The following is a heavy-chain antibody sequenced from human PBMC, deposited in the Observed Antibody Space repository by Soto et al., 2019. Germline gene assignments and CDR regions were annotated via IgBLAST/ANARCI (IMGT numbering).Heavy chain of an antibody. CDR1: GVSISSGGYY. CDR3: ARSQVAMIHPFEY. CDR2: IYHTGST. Sequence: QVQLQESGPGLVKPSQTLSLTCTVSGVSISSGGYYWSWIRQHPGKGLEWIGYIYHTGSTYHNPSLKGRVTISLDTSNNQFSLNLSSVTAADTAVYHCARSQVAMIHPFEYWGQGTLVTVSS. J-gene: IGHJ4*02. D-gene: IGHD3-22*01. V-gene: IGHV4-31*03.